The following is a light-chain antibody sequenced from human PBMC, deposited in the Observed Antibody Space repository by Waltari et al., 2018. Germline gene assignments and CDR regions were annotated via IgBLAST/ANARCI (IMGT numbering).Light chain of an antibody. Sequence: SYEVTQPPSVSVSPGQTASTTCSGNKLGDKYVCCYQQKPGQSPVLVIYHVTKRPSGIPERFSGSNSGNTATLTISGTQAMDEADYYCQAWDTSTGVFGGGTRLTVL. CDR3: QAWDTSTGV. CDR1: KLGDKY. J-gene: IGLJ2*01. CDR2: HVT. V-gene: IGLV3-1*01.